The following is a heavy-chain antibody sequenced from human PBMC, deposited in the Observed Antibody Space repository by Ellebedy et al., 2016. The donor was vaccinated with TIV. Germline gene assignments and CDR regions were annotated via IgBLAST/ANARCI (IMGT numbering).Heavy chain of an antibody. D-gene: IGHD3-22*01. V-gene: IGHV3-64*01. CDR3: ARVLEDRDGYFYMSAFDV. CDR2: ISSNGGSK. Sequence: GGSLRLSCAASGFTFSSYAMHWVRQAPGKGPEYVSAISSNGGSKNYANSVKGRFTISRDNSKNTLYLQMGSLRAEDMAVYYCARVLEDRDGYFYMSAFDVWGQGTMVTVSS. J-gene: IGHJ3*01. CDR1: GFTFSSYA.